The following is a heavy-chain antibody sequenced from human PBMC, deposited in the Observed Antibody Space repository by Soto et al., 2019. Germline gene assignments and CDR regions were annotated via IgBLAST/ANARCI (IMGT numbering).Heavy chain of an antibody. CDR1: GGSISSYY. CDR2: IYYSGST. J-gene: IGHJ3*02. Sequence: QVQLQESGPGLVKPSETLSLTCTVSGGSISSYYWSWIRQPPGKGLEWIGYIYYSGSTNYNPSLKSRVTISVDTSKNQFSLTLSSVTAADTAVYYCASSTLYGDYSTAFDIWGQGTMVTVSS. D-gene: IGHD4-17*01. CDR3: ASSTLYGDYSTAFDI. V-gene: IGHV4-59*01.